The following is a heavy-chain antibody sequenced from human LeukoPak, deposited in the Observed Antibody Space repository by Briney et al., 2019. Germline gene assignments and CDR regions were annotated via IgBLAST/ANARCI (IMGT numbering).Heavy chain of an antibody. D-gene: IGHD5-24*01. CDR1: GYTFTSYD. J-gene: IGHJ3*02. CDR3: ARGDGYNYDDAFDI. V-gene: IGHV1-8*01. CDR2: MNPNSGNT. Sequence: ASVKVSCKASGYTFTSYDINWVRQATGQGLEWMGWMNPNSGNTGYAQKLQGRVTMTRNTSISTAYMELSSLRSEDTAVYYCARGDGYNYDDAFDIWGQGTMVTVSS.